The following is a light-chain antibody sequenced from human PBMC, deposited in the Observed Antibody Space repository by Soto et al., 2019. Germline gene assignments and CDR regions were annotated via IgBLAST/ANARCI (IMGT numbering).Light chain of an antibody. CDR2: AAS. V-gene: IGKV1-27*01. CDR1: QGISNY. CDR3: QNYNSAPRNT. J-gene: IGKJ4*01. Sequence: DIQMTQSPSSLSASVGDRVTITCRASQGISNYLAWYQQKPGKVPKLLIYAASTLQSGVPSRFSGSGSGTDFTLTISSLQPENVATYYCQNYNSAPRNTFGGGTKVDIK.